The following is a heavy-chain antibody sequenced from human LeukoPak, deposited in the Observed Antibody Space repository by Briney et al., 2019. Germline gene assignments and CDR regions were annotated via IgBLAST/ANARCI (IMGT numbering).Heavy chain of an antibody. V-gene: IGHV3-23*01. CDR2: ISGSGTST. D-gene: IGHD2-2*01. CDR3: AKGRYCSNINCHRAFGR. CDR1: GFTFSSYA. Sequence: GGSLRLSCAASGFTFSSYAMSWVRQAPGKGLEWVSGISGSGTSTLHADSVKGRFTISRDNSKNTLFLQMNSLRAEDTAVYYCAKGRYCSNINCHRAFGRWGQGTLVTVSS. J-gene: IGHJ4*02.